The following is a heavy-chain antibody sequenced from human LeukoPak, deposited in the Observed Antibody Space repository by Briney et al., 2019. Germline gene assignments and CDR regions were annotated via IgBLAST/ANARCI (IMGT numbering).Heavy chain of an antibody. D-gene: IGHD2-21*02. CDR1: GGSFSDYY. CDR2: INHSGST. V-gene: IGHV4-34*01. CDR3: ARRYSGGGCYNY. J-gene: IGHJ4*02. Sequence: PSETLSLTCAVYGGSFSDYYWTWIRQPPGKGLEWIGEINHSGSTNHNPSLKSRVTTSVDTSKNQFSLKLRSVTAADTAVYYCARRYSGGGCYNYWGQGTLITVSS.